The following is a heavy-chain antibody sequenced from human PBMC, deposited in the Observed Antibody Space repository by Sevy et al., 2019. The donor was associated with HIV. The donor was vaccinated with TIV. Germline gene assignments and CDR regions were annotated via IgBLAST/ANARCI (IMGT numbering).Heavy chain of an antibody. CDR2: INSDGSGT. CDR1: GFTFSSYW. Sequence: GGSLRLSCAASGFTFSSYWMHWVRQAPGKGLVWVSRINSDGSGTSYADSVKGRFTISRDNAKNTLYLQMNSLRAEETAVYYCAREEHDSSGYYFNFDYYYSMDVWGQGTTVTVSS. D-gene: IGHD3-22*01. V-gene: IGHV3-74*01. CDR3: AREEHDSSGYYFNFDYYYSMDV. J-gene: IGHJ6*02.